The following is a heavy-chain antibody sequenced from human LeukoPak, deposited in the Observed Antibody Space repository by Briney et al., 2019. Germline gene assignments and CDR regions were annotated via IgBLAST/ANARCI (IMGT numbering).Heavy chain of an antibody. CDR1: GGSIRSHY. J-gene: IGHJ6*03. CDR2: VYNSGST. V-gene: IGHV4-59*08. CDR3: ASPRTAISGAYYYYYMHV. Sequence: SETLSLTCTASGGSIRSHYWSWIRQPPGKGLEWIGYVYNSGSTNYNPSLTSRVTISVDTSKNQFSLNLSSVTAADTAVYYCASPRTAISGAYYYYYMHVWGKGTTVTVSS. D-gene: IGHD5-18*01.